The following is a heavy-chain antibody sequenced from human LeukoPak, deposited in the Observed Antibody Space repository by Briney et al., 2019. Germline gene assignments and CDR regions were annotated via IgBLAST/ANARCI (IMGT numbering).Heavy chain of an antibody. CDR3: ARSILLWFGFDP. Sequence: SETLSLTCTVSGGSISSYYWSWIRQPAGKGLEWIGYIYYSGSTNYNPSLKSRVTISVDTSKNQFSLKLSSVTAADTAVYYCARSILLWFGFDPWGQGTLVTVSS. CDR1: GGSISSYY. CDR2: IYYSGST. D-gene: IGHD3-10*01. V-gene: IGHV4-59*01. J-gene: IGHJ5*02.